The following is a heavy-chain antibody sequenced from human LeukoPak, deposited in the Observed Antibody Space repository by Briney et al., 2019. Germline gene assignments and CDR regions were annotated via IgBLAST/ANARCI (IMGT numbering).Heavy chain of an antibody. Sequence: SETLSLTCTVSGDSISNYYWTWIRQPPGKGLEWIGYIYYSGDTNYNPSLKSRVTISLDTSKNQFSLKLTSVTAADTAMYYCARRKAETPNYFDYWGQGALVTVSS. CDR1: GDSISNYY. J-gene: IGHJ4*02. CDR3: ARRKAETPNYFDY. CDR2: IYYSGDT. V-gene: IGHV4-59*08.